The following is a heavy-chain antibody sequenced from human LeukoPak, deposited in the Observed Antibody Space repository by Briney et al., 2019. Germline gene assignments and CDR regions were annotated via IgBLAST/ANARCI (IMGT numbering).Heavy chain of an antibody. Sequence: PGGSLRLSCAASGFTFSNYAMSWVRQAPGEGLEWVSCISGSGGRINYADSVKGRFSISRDNSKNCLYLQMNSLRAEDTAVYYCAKESEYIISWTFDYWGQGALVTVSS. V-gene: IGHV3-23*01. CDR3: AKESEYIISWTFDY. CDR1: GFTFSNYA. D-gene: IGHD6-13*01. CDR2: ISGSGGRI. J-gene: IGHJ4*02.